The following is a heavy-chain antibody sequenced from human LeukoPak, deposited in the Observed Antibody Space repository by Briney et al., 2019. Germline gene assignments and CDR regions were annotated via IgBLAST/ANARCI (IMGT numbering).Heavy chain of an antibody. CDR3: ARDLGYFDI. V-gene: IGHV3-21*01. CDR2: ITSSSNYI. CDR1: RFTFSIYS. Sequence: GGSLRLSCAASRFTFSIYSMNWVRQAPGKGLEWLSSITSSSNYIYYANSVRGRFTISRDNVKNSLYLQMNSLRDEDTAMYYCARDLGYFDIWGQGTLVTVSS. J-gene: IGHJ4*02.